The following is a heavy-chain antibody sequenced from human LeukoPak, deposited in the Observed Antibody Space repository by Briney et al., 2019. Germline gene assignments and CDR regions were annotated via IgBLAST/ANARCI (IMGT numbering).Heavy chain of an antibody. D-gene: IGHD3-22*01. J-gene: IGHJ3*02. CDR3: ARSLGRNYYYDSSGPSLRAFDI. V-gene: IGHV4-39*07. Sequence: SETLSLTCTVSGGSIGGSAYYWAWIRQPPGKGLEWIGEINHSGSTNYNPSLKSRVTISVDTSKNQFSLKLSSVTAADTAVYYCARSLGRNYYYDSSGPSLRAFDIWGQGTMVTVSS. CDR2: INHSGST. CDR1: GGSIGGSAYY.